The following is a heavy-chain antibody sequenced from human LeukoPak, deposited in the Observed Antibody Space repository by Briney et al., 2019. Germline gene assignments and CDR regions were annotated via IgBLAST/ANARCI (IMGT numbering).Heavy chain of an antibody. Sequence: SETLSLTCTVSGGSISTYFWAWIRQFPGKGLEWIGYIYYTGTTSYNPSLKSRVTISVDTSKNQFSLSLSSVTAADTAVYYCARYHQPSGPNWLDRWGQGTLVTVSS. J-gene: IGHJ5*02. CDR1: GGSISTYF. CDR2: IYYTGTT. D-gene: IGHD2-15*01. V-gene: IGHV4-59*01. CDR3: ARYHQPSGPNWLDR.